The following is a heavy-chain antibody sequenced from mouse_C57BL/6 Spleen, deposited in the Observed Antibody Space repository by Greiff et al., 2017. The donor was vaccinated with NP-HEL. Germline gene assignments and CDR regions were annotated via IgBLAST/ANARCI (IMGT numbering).Heavy chain of an antibody. Sequence: EVNLVESGGGLVKPGGSLKLSCAASGFTFSSYAMSWVRQTPEKRLEWVATISDGGSYTYYPDNVKGRFTISRDNAKNNLYLQMSHLKSEDTAMYYCARDLRELGRYFDYWGQGTTLTVSS. V-gene: IGHV5-4*01. CDR2: ISDGGSYT. D-gene: IGHD4-1*01. CDR1: GFTFSSYA. J-gene: IGHJ2*01. CDR3: ARDLRELGRYFDY.